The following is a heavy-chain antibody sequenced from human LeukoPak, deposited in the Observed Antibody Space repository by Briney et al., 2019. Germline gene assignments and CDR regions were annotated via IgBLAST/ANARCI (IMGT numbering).Heavy chain of an antibody. CDR1: GYTFTSYG. Sequence: ASVKVSCKASGYTFTSYGISWVRQAPGQGLEWMGWISAYNGNTNYAQKLQGRVTMTTDTSTSTAYMELRSLRSDDTAVYYCAREQNSGYDSSGYDSFLDYYYGMDVWGQGTTVTVSS. V-gene: IGHV1-18*01. CDR3: AREQNSGYDSSGYDSFLDYYYGMDV. D-gene: IGHD3-22*01. CDR2: ISAYNGNT. J-gene: IGHJ6*02.